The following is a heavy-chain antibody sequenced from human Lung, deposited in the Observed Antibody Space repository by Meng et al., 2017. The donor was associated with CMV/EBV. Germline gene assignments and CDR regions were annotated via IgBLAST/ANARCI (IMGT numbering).Heavy chain of an antibody. V-gene: IGHV3-21*01. D-gene: IGHD1-1*01. CDR3: VRDWKYS. CDR1: GFTFNSYA. CDR2: ISETSSYI. J-gene: IGHJ4*02. Sequence: GESLKISCAASGFTFNSYAMNWVRQAPGKGLEWVSYISETSSYIYYADSVKGRFTNSRDNANNSLYLQMSSLRAEDAALYYCVRDWKYSWGQGTLVTVSS.